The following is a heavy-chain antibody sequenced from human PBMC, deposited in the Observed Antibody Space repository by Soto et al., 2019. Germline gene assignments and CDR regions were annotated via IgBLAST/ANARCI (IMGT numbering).Heavy chain of an antibody. V-gene: IGHV3-30*18. CDR2: ISYDGSNK. D-gene: IGHD2-2*01. J-gene: IGHJ6*03. Sequence: QVQLVESGGGVVQPGRSLRLSCAASGFTFSSYGMHWVRQAPGKGLECVAVISYDGSNKYYADSVKGRFTISRDNSKNTLYLQMNSLRAEDTAVYYCAKGDGGCSSTSCTNYYYYYMDVWGKGTTVTVSS. CDR1: GFTFSSYG. CDR3: AKGDGGCSSTSCTNYYYYYMDV.